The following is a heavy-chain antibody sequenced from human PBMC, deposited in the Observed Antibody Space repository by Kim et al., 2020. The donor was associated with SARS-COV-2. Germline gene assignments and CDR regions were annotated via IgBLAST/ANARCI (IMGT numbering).Heavy chain of an antibody. V-gene: IGHV4-30-2*04. D-gene: IGHD6-6*01. J-gene: IGHJ6*02. CDR3: ARGPWQLDFYYYDGMDV. Sequence: HKSRVTISVDTSKNQFSLKLSSVTAADTAVYYCARGPWQLDFYYYDGMDVWGQGTTVTVSS.